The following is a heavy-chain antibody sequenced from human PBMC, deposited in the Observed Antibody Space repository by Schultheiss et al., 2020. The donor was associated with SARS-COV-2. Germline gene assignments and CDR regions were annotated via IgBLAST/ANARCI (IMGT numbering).Heavy chain of an antibody. J-gene: IGHJ4*02. Sequence: SETLSLTCSVSGSSITGFFWTWIRQPPGKGLDPIGNIYFTGITKYNPSLKSRVTISIDTSKNQFSLKLGSATAADTAVYFCARATRVESLFSVRGGSFDFWGRGALVTVSS. V-gene: IGHV4-59*01. CDR3: ARATRVESLFSVRGGSFDF. CDR1: GSSITGFF. D-gene: IGHD5-24*01. CDR2: IYFTGIT.